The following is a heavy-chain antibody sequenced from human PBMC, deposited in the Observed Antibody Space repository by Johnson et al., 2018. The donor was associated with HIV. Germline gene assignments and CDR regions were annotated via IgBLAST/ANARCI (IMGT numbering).Heavy chain of an antibody. J-gene: IGHJ3*02. V-gene: IGHV3-13*01. Sequence: EVQLVESGGGLVQPGGSLRLSCAASRFTFSSYDLHWVRQATGKGLEWVSAIGTAGDRYYPGSVKGRFTISRDNSKNTLYLQMGSLRAEDMAVYYCARERSGSYYVDAFDIWGQGTIVTVSS. CDR1: RFTFSSYD. CDR2: IGTAGDR. CDR3: ARERSGSYYVDAFDI. D-gene: IGHD1-26*01.